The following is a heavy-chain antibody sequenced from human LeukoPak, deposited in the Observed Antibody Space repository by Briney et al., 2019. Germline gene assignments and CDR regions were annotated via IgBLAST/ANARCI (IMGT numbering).Heavy chain of an antibody. CDR1: GFTFTSSA. V-gene: IGHV1-58*01. CDR3: ARVQTHDYYDSSGYFYYFDY. CDR2: IVVGSGNT. J-gene: IGHJ4*02. D-gene: IGHD3-22*01. Sequence: SVKVSCKASGFTFTSSAVQWVRQARGQRLEWIGWIVVGSGNTNYAQKFQERVTITRDMSTSTAYMELSSLRSEDTAVYYCARVQTHDYYDSSGYFYYFDYWGQGTLVTVSS.